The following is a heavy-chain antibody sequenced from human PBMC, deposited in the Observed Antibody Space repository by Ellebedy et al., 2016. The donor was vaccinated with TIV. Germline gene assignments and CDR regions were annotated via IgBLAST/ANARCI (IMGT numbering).Heavy chain of an antibody. J-gene: IGHJ6*02. CDR3: ASHPRTTGYNGFDA. Sequence: PGGSLRLSCKGSGYRFTSSWIGWVRQMPGKGLEWMAMIYPGDSHTKYSPSLQGQVTISVDKSISTAYLQWSSLKASDTAMYYCASHPRTTGYNGFDAWGQGTTVTVSS. D-gene: IGHD1-1*01. CDR2: IYPGDSHT. CDR1: GYRFTSSW. V-gene: IGHV5-51*01.